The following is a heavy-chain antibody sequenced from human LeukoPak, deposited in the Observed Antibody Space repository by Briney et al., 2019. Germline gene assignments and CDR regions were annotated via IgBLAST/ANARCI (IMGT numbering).Heavy chain of an antibody. CDR3: ARINYYDGSGFYRDY. J-gene: IGHJ4*02. V-gene: IGHV3-23*01. D-gene: IGHD3-22*01. Sequence: GGSLRLSCAASGFTFSTYAMTWVRQAPGKGLEWVSTIGGSGGTTYYADSVKGRFTISRDDSKNTLHLQMNSLRAEDTAVYYCARINYYDGSGFYRDYWGQGTLVTVSS. CDR2: IGGSGGTT. CDR1: GFTFSTYA.